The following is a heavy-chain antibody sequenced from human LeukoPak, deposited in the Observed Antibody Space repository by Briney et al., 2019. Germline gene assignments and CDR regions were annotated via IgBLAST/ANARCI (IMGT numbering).Heavy chain of an antibody. Sequence: PGGSLRLSCAASGFIFSDYYMSWIRQAPGKGLEWVSYISSSGSTMYYTDSVKGRFTISRDNAKDSLYLQMNSLRAEDTAVYYCARDPGSGYEEHFDYWGQGTLVTVSS. D-gene: IGHD5-12*01. CDR2: ISSSGSTM. V-gene: IGHV3-11*01. CDR3: ARDPGSGYEEHFDY. J-gene: IGHJ4*02. CDR1: GFIFSDYY.